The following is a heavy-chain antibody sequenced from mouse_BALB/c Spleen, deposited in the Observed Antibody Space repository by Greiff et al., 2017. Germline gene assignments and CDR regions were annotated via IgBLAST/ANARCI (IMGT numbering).Heavy chain of an antibody. V-gene: IGHV2-9-2*01. J-gene: IGHJ3*01. CDR3: VRDPASFAY. CDR2: IWTGGGT. CDR1: GFSLTSYD. Sequence: VKLMESGPGLVAPSQSLSITCTVSGFSLTSYDISWIRQPPGKGLEWLGVIWTGGGTNYNSAFMSRLSISKDNSKSQVFLKMNSLQTDDTAIYYCVRDPASFAYWGQGTLVTVSA. D-gene: IGHD6-1*01.